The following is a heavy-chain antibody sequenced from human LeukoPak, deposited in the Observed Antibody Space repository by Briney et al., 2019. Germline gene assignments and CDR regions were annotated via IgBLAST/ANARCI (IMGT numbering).Heavy chain of an antibody. J-gene: IGHJ5*02. CDR1: GFTFSSYG. CDR3: ASSGSGWYEGWFDP. D-gene: IGHD6-19*01. CDR2: ISYDGSNK. Sequence: QSGGSLRLSCAASGFTFSSYGMHWVRQAPGKGLEWVAVISYDGSNKYYADSVKGRFTISRDNSKNTLYLQMNSLRAEDTAVYYCASSGSGWYEGWFDPWGQGTLVTVSS. V-gene: IGHV3-30*03.